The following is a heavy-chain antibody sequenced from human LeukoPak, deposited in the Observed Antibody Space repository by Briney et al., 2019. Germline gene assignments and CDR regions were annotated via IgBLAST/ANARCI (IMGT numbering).Heavy chain of an antibody. CDR1: GGSISSYY. CDR3: CEITNYRPSLNYRVSVSVDTSKYKFSLKLSSVTATNTAVYYCARAPDCSSSSCSLGFDP. CDR2: IYKSGST. D-gene: IGHD2-21*02. V-gene: IGHV4-59*01. J-gene: IGHJ5*02. Sequence: SETLSLTCTVSGGSISSYYWSWIRQPPGKGLEWVGYIYKSGSTDYNPSLKSRVTISVNTSTNQLSLRLSSVTAVDNAVFYWCEITNYRPSLNYRVSVSVDTSKYKFSLKLSSVTATNTAVYYCARAPDCSSSSCSLGFDPWGQGTLVTVSS.